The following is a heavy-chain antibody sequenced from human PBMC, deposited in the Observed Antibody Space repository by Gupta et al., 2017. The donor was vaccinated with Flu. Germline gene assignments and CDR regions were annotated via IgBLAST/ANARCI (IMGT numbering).Heavy chain of an antibody. CDR1: GFTFSSYS. D-gene: IGHD3-22*01. CDR2: ISSSSSYI. CDR3: ARDRAYYYDSSGLDY. Sequence: VESGGGLVKPGGSLRLSCAASGFTFSSYSMNWVRQAPGKGLEWVSSISSSSSYIYYADSVKGRFTISRDNAKNSLYLQMNSLRAEDTAVYYCARDRAYYYDSSGLDYWGQGTLVTVSS. J-gene: IGHJ4*02. V-gene: IGHV3-21*01.